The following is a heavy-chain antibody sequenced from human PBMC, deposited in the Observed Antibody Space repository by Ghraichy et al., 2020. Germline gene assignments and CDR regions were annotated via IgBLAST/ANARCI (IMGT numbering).Heavy chain of an antibody. J-gene: IGHJ4*02. CDR3: VRLVNGCPADS. Sequence: SQTLSLTCSVSGDSITGPSYHWGWIRQPPGKGLEWIAGVYYTGNTYYSPSLRSRATIAVDTSKNQFSLKLISVTAADTAVYFCVRLVNGCPADSWGQGTLVTVAS. D-gene: IGHD1-1*01. CDR2: VYYTGNT. V-gene: IGHV4-39*01. CDR1: GDSITGPSYH.